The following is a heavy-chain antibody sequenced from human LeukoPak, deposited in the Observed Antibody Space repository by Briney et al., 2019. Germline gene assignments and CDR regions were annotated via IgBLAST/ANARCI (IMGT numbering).Heavy chain of an antibody. Sequence: PGGSLRLSCEASGFTFSNYWMHWVRQAPGKGLVWVSRVNGDGSSTTYADSVKGRFTISRDNARNTLYLQMNSLRAEETAVYYCATAGYYGGKRNALDIWGQGTMVTVSS. D-gene: IGHD4-23*01. CDR1: GFTFSNYW. CDR2: VNGDGSST. CDR3: ATAGYYGGKRNALDI. J-gene: IGHJ3*02. V-gene: IGHV3-74*01.